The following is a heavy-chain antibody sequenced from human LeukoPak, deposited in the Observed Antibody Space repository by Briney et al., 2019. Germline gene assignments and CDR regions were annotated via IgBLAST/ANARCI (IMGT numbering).Heavy chain of an antibody. CDR2: IYTSGST. CDR3: ARGEYSSSSGLEFDY. CDR1: GGSISSYY. Sequence: SESLSLTCTVSGGSISSYYWSWIRQPAGKGLEWIGRIYTSGSTNYNPSLKSRVTISVDTSKNQFSLKLSSVTAADTAVYYCARGEYSSSSGLEFDYWGQGTLVTVSS. D-gene: IGHD6-6*01. J-gene: IGHJ4*02. V-gene: IGHV4-4*07.